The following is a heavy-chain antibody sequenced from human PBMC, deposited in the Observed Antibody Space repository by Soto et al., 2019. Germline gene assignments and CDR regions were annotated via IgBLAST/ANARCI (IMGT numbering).Heavy chain of an antibody. CDR3: VRRLRGSPGAD. CDR1: GFTFSTNC. J-gene: IGHJ4*02. Sequence: EVQLVESGGGLVQPGGSLRLSCVASGFTFSTNCMSWIRQSPGKGLEWVATINRDGSEKYVAESVKGRFTISRDNPTNSLCLQMNTLRAEDTAIYYCVRRLRGSPGADWGQGTLVTVSS. D-gene: IGHD3-16*01. V-gene: IGHV3-7*04. CDR2: INRDGSEK.